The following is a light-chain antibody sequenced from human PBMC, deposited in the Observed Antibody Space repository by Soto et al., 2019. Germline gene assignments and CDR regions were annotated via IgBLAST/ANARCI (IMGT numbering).Light chain of an antibody. CDR1: SSDVGGYNY. J-gene: IGLJ2*01. V-gene: IGLV2-14*01. Sequence: QSALTQPASVSGSPGQSITISCTGTSSDVGGYNYVSWYQQHPGKAPKLMIYDVSNRPSGVSNRFSCSKSGNTASLTISGLQAEDEADYYCSSYTSSSNLLVVFGGGTKVTVL. CDR2: DVS. CDR3: SSYTSSSNLLVV.